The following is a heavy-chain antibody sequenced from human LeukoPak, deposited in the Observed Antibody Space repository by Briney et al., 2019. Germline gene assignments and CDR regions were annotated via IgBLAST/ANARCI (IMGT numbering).Heavy chain of an antibody. CDR3: ARNLGYSGSHWFDP. J-gene: IGHJ5*02. D-gene: IGHD5-18*01. CDR2: LYHSGSA. Sequence: SETLSLTCTVSGGSISNYYWTWIRQPPGKGLEWIGYLYHSGSANYNPSLKSRVTISVDTSKNQFYLKLSSMTAADTAFYYCARNLGYSGSHWFDPWGQGTLVTVSS. V-gene: IGHV4-59*01. CDR1: GGSISNYY.